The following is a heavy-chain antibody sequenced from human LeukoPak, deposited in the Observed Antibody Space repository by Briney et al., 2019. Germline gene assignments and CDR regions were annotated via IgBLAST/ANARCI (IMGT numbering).Heavy chain of an antibody. CDR1: GGSFSGYY. Sequence: SETLSLTCADYGGSFSGYYWSWIRQPPGKGLEWIGEINHSGSTNYNPSLKSRVSLSVDTSKNQFSLKLSSVTAADTAVYYCARGPYVWGSYRPFDYWGQGTLVTVSS. V-gene: IGHV4-34*01. J-gene: IGHJ4*02. CDR2: INHSGST. CDR3: ARGPYVWGSYRPFDY. D-gene: IGHD3-16*02.